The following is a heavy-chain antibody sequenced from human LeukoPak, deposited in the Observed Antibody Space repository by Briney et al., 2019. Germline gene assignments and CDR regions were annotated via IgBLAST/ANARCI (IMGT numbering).Heavy chain of an antibody. V-gene: IGHV4-34*01. D-gene: IGHD5-18*01. J-gene: IGHJ4*01. Sequence: SETLSLTCAVYGGSFSGYYWSWIRQPPGKGLEWIGEINHSGSTNYNPSLKSRVTISVDTSKNQFSLKLSSVTAADTAVYYCAREPRGYSYGSGIDYWGHGTLVTVSS. CDR3: AREPRGYSYGSGIDY. CDR2: INHSGST. CDR1: GGSFSGYY.